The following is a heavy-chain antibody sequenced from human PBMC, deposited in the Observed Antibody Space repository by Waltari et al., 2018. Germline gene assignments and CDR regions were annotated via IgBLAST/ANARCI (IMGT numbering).Heavy chain of an antibody. J-gene: IGHJ1*01. CDR3: ARMGEGSGSGDHEYFQY. V-gene: IGHV2-70*04. CDR2: IDWDDAK. Sequence: QVTLKESGPALVNPTQTLTLTCTFSGFSLSTIGMRVNWIRQPPGKALEWLARIDWDDAKFYDTSLKTRLTISKDTSNNRVVLKMTNMDPMDTGTYYCARMGEGSGSGDHEYFQYWGRGTLVTVSS. CDR1: GFSLSTIGMR. D-gene: IGHD3-10*01.